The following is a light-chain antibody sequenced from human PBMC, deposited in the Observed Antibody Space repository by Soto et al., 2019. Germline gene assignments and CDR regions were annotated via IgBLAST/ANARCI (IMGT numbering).Light chain of an antibody. CDR2: RDN. V-gene: IGLV1-47*01. J-gene: IGLJ3*02. Sequence: QSAVTQPPSASGTPGQRVTISCSGSTSNIGVNYVYWYQQLPGTAPKLLMYRDNQRPSGVPDRFSGSKSGTSASLAITGLRSEDEADYYCAAWDDSLSGRVFGGGTKVTVL. CDR1: TSNIGVNY. CDR3: AAWDDSLSGRV.